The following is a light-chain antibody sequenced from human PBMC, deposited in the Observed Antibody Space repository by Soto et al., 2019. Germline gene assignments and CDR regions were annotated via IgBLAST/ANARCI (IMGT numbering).Light chain of an antibody. Sequence: DIQMTQSPSSLSASVGDRVTITCRASQGIRNYLAWYQQKPGKAPNLLIYGSSTLQSGVPSRFSGSGSGTDFTLTISSLQPEDVATYHCQNYNSVPFTFGPGTKVTIK. CDR3: QNYNSVPFT. J-gene: IGKJ3*01. V-gene: IGKV1-27*01. CDR1: QGIRNY. CDR2: GSS.